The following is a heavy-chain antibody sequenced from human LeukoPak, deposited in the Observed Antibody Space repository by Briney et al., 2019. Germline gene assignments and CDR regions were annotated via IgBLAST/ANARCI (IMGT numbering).Heavy chain of an antibody. CDR1: GGSFSGYY. D-gene: IGHD3-3*01. Sequence: SETLSLTCAVYGGSFSGYYWSWIRQPPGKGLEWIGEINHSGSTNYNPSLKSRVTISVDTSKNQFSLKLSSVTAADTAVYYCARASLGFWSGYYQGFDYWGQRTLVTVSS. V-gene: IGHV4-34*01. CDR2: INHSGST. J-gene: IGHJ4*02. CDR3: ARASLGFWSGYYQGFDY.